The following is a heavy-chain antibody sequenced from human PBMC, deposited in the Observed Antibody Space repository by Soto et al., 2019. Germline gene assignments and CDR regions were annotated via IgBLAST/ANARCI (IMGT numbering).Heavy chain of an antibody. CDR1: GYTLTSSY. CDR3: ARRYCTSTSCYYFDL. D-gene: IGHD2-2*01. CDR2: INPSGGIT. Sequence: GXSVKVSCKASGYTLTSSYIHWVRQAPGQGLEWMGIINPSGGITSYAQKFQGRVTMTRDTSTSTVYMELSNLTSDDTAIYYCARRYCTSTSCYYFDLWGQGTLVTVSS. V-gene: IGHV1-46*01. J-gene: IGHJ4*02.